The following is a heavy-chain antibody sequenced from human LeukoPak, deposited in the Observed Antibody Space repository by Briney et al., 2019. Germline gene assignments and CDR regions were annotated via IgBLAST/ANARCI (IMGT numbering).Heavy chain of an antibody. CDR2: ISNSGSDI. J-gene: IGHJ4*02. CDR1: GFTFSDYE. CDR3: ARGNYDYGWGNFRKGSFDN. D-gene: IGHD3-16*01. V-gene: IGHV3-11*01. Sequence: GGSLRLSCAASGFTFSDYEMGWVRQAPGKGLEWVSYISNSGSDIYYAESVKGRFTISRDNAENSLYLQMTSLRADDTAVYYCARGNYDYGWGNFRKGSFDNWGQGSQVTVSS.